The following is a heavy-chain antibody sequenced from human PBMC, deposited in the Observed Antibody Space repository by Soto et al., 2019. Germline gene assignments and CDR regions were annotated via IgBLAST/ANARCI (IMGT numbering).Heavy chain of an antibody. CDR3: TTDLWNYDFWSGPSYGMDV. CDR1: GCTFSSYA. J-gene: IGHJ6*02. CDR2: ISGSGGST. D-gene: IGHD3-3*01. Sequence: GGSLRLSCAASGCTFSSYAMSWVRQAPGKGLEWVSAISGSGGSTYYADSVKGRFTISRDDSKNTLYLQMNSLKTEDTAVYYCTTDLWNYDFWSGPSYGMDVWGQGTTVTVSS. V-gene: IGHV3-23*01.